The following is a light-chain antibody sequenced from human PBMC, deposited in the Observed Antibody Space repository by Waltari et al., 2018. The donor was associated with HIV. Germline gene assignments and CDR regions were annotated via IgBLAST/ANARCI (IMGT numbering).Light chain of an antibody. J-gene: IGLJ2*01. CDR1: SSHIGAGYD. CDR3: QSYDSSLSGPHVL. V-gene: IGLV1-40*01. Sequence: QSVLTQPPSVSGAPGQRVAISCPGTSSHIGAGYDVHWYQHLPGTAPKLLISGNNNRPSGVPDRFSGSKSGTSASLAITGLQAEDEADYYCQSYDSSLSGPHVLFGGGTKLTVL. CDR2: GNN.